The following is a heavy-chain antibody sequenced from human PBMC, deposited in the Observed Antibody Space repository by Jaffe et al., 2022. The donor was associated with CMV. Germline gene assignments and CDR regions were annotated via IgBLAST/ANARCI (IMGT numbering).Heavy chain of an antibody. CDR1: GGSISSSSYY. J-gene: IGHJ4*02. Sequence: QLQLQESGPGLVKPSETLSLTCTVSGGSISSSSYYWGWIRQPPGKGLEWIGSIYYSGSTYYNPSLKSRVTISVDTSKNQFSLKLSSVTAADTAVYYCASMYSSSWSFDYWGQGTLVTVSS. V-gene: IGHV4-39*01. CDR3: ASMYSSSWSFDY. CDR2: IYYSGST. D-gene: IGHD6-13*01.